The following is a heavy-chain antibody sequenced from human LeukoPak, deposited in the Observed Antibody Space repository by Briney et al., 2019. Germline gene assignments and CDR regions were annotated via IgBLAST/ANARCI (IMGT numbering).Heavy chain of an antibody. CDR3: ARGAPYCGGDCALN. D-gene: IGHD2-21*01. J-gene: IGHJ4*02. CDR1: GYTFTCYY. Sequence: ASVKVSCKASGYTFTCYYMHWVRQAPGQGLEWMGWINPNSGGTNYAQKFQGRVTMTRDTSISTAYMELSRLRSDDTAVYYCARGAPYCGGDCALNWGQGTLVTVSS. CDR2: INPNSGGT. V-gene: IGHV1-2*02.